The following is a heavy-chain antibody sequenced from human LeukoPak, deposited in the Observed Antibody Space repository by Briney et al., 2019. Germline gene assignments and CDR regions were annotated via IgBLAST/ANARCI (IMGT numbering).Heavy chain of an antibody. J-gene: IGHJ3*02. D-gene: IGHD3-10*01. CDR2: IDTTTSYK. CDR3: ARRRSITILRGVAISDGFDI. V-gene: IGHV3-21*01. CDR1: GFTFSTHG. Sequence: GGSLRLSCAASGFTFSTHGMNWVRQAPGKGLEWVSFIDTTTSYKYYADSVKGRFTISRDNAKNSLYLQMNSLRADDTAFYYCARRRSITILRGVAISDGFDIWGQGTMVTVSS.